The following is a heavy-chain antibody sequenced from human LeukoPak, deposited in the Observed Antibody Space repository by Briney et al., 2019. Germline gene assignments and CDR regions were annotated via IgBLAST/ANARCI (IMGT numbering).Heavy chain of an antibody. CDR1: GGSISSSSYY. J-gene: IGHJ6*02. CDR2: IYYSGSP. Sequence: SETLSLTCTVSGGSISSSSYYWGWIRPPPGKGLEWIGSIYYSGSPYYNPSLKSRVTVSVDTSKNQFSLKLSSVTAADTAVYYCARDLVGSGSYYQSPLDYYYYYGMDVWGQGTTVTVSS. D-gene: IGHD3-10*01. CDR3: ARDLVGSGSYYQSPLDYYYYYGMDV. V-gene: IGHV4-39*07.